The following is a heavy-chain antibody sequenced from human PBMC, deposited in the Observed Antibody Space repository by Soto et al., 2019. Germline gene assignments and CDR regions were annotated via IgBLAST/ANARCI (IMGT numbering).Heavy chain of an antibody. CDR3: ARGPYCSSTSCYGPWFDP. V-gene: IGHV3-7*01. CDR2: IKQDGSEK. D-gene: IGHD2-2*01. J-gene: IGHJ5*02. CDR1: GFTFSSYW. Sequence: GGSLRLSCAASGFTFSSYWMSWVRQAPGKGLEWVANIKQDGSEKYYVDSVKGRFTISRDNAKNSLYLQMNSLRAEDTALFYCARGPYCSSTSCYGPWFDPWGQGTLVTVSS.